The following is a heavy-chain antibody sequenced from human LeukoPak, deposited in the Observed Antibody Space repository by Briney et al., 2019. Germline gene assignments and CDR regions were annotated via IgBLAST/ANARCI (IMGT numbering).Heavy chain of an antibody. J-gene: IGHJ6*02. CDR3: ATGGSSRGWYHYYYYGMDV. CDR2: INAGNGNT. Sequence: ASVKVSCKASGYTFTSYAMHWVRQAPGQRLEWMGWINAGNGNTKYSQKFQGRVTITRDTSASTAYMELSSLRSEDTAVYYCATGGSSRGWYHYYYYGMDVWGQGTTVTVSS. V-gene: IGHV1-3*01. D-gene: IGHD6-19*01. CDR1: GYTFTSYA.